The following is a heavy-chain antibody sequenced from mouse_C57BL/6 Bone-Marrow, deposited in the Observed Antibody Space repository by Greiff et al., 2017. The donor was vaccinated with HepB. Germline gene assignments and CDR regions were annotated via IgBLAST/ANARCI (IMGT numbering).Heavy chain of an antibody. CDR2: ISSGSSTI. J-gene: IGHJ4*01. Sequence: EVQRVESGGGLVKPGGSLTLSCAASGFTFSDYGMHWVRQAPEKGLEWVAYISSGSSTIYYADTVKGRFTISRDNAKNTLFLQMTSLRSEDTAMYYYASLPCCYALDYWGQGTSVTVAS. CDR1: GFTFSDYG. CDR3: ASLPCCYALDY. V-gene: IGHV5-17*01. D-gene: IGHD2-10*01.